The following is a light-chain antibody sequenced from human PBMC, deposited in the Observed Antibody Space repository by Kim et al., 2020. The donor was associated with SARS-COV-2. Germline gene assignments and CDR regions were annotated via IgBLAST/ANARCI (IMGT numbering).Light chain of an antibody. V-gene: IGKV1D-16*01. CDR3: QQYNSDPRT. J-gene: IGKJ3*01. CDR2: AAS. Sequence: DIQMTQSPSSLSASVGDSVTITCRASQGISSWLAWYQQKPGRVPKFLIYAASTLQCGVPSRFSGSGSGTDFTLTISNLQPEDFATYYCQQYNSDPRTFGHGTKVDIK. CDR1: QGISSW.